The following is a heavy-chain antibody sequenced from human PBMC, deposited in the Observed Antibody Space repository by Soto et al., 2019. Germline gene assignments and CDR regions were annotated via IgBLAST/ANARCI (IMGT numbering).Heavy chain of an antibody. CDR2: IYNGGST. CDR3: DRGPSEDKADS. V-gene: IGHV4-30-4*01. J-gene: IGHJ4*02. CDR1: GGSISTVNYW. Sequence: QVQLQESGPGLVKPSQTLSLTCTVSGGSISTVNYWWSWIRQSPDMGLEWIGHIYNGGSTYNNPSLESRVTMPVDTSKTQRSLTLSSVSAADTAVYYCDRGPSEDKADSSGQGTLVTVSS.